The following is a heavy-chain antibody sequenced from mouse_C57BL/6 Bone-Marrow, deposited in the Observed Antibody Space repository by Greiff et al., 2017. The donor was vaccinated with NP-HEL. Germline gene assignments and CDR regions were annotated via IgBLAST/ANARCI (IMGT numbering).Heavy chain of an antibody. CDR2: INPYNGGT. D-gene: IGHD4-1*01. J-gene: IGHJ3*01. CDR3: ESGETGWPFAY. V-gene: IGHV1-19*01. CDR1: GYTFTDYY. Sequence: EVKLQQSGPVLVKPGASVKMSCKASGYTFTDYYMNWVKQSHGKSLEWIGVINPYNGGTSYNQKFKGKATLTVDKSSSTAYMELNSLTSEDSAVYYCESGETGWPFAYWGKGTLVTVSA.